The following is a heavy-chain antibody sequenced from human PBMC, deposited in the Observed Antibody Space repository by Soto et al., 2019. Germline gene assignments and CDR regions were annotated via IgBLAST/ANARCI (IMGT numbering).Heavy chain of an antibody. CDR2: IIPILGIA. J-gene: IGHJ4*02. V-gene: IGHV1-69*08. D-gene: IGHD3-10*01. CDR3: ARDDTMVRGVITFDY. Sequence: QVQLVQSGAEVKKPGSSVKVSCKASGGTFSSYTISWVRRAPGQGLEWMGRIIPILGIANYAQKFQGRVTITADKSTSTAYMELSSLRSEDTAVYYCARDDTMVRGVITFDYWGQGTLVTVSS. CDR1: GGTFSSYT.